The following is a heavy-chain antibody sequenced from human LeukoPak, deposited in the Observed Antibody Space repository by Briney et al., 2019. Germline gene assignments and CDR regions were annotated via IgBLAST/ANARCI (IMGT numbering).Heavy chain of an antibody. CDR3: ARAETQGLRYFDH. Sequence: GGSLRLSCAASGFTFSSYAMSWVRQAPGKGLEWVSAISGSGGSTYYADSVKGRFTISRDNSKNTLYLQMNSLRAEDTAVYYCARAETQGLRYFDHWGQGTLVTVSS. D-gene: IGHD2-21*02. CDR2: ISGSGGST. V-gene: IGHV3-23*01. CDR1: GFTFSSYA. J-gene: IGHJ4*02.